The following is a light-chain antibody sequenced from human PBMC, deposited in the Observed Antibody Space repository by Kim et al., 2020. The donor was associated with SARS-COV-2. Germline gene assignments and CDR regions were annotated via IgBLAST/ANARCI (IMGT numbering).Light chain of an antibody. V-gene: IGLV6-57*01. J-gene: IGLJ2*01. CDR3: QSYDTSNPCI. CDR2: DDD. Sequence: LTQPHSVSESPGKTVTISCTRSSGSIASNYVQWYQQRPGSSPTTVIYDDDQRPSGVPDRFSGSIDRSSNSASLTISGLKTEDEADYYCQSYDTSNPCIFGGGTQLTVL. CDR1: SGSIASNY.